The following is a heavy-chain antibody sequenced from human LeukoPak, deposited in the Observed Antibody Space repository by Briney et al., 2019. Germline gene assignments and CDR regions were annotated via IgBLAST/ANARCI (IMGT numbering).Heavy chain of an antibody. J-gene: IGHJ6*04. V-gene: IGHV3-7*01. CDR1: GFTFSSYW. D-gene: IGHD3-3*01. CDR2: IKQDGSEK. CDR3: ARVSARTYDFWSGCLDV. Sequence: GGSLRPSCAAPGFTFSSYWMSWVRQAPGKGLEWVANIKQDGSEKYYVDSVKGRFTISRDNAKNSLYLQMNSLRAEDTAVYYCARVSARTYDFWSGCLDVWGKGTTVTVSS.